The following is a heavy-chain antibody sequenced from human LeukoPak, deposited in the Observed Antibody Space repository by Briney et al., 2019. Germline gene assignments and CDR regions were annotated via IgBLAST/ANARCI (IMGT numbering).Heavy chain of an antibody. CDR1: GGSISSYY. CDR2: IYYSGST. Sequence: PSESLSLTCTVSGGSISSYYGSWIRQPPGKGLEWIGYIYYSGSTNYNPSLKSRVTISVDTSKNQFSLKLSSVTAADTAVYYCARGLLNSGLHPFDYWGQGTLVTVSS. D-gene: IGHD5-12*01. CDR3: ARGLLNSGLHPFDY. V-gene: IGHV4-59*01. J-gene: IGHJ4*02.